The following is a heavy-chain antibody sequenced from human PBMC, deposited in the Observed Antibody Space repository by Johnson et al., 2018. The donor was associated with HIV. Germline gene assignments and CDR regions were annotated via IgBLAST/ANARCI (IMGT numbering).Heavy chain of an antibody. CDR2: MWYDGSNK. D-gene: IGHD6-13*01. Sequence: QVQLVESGGGVIQPGRSLRLSCAASGFTFRNYGMHWVRQAPGKGLEWVAVMWYDGSNKYYADSVKGRFTISRDNSKNTLYLQMNSLRAEDTAVYYCAKGDSSSWLSAFDIWGQGTMVTVSS. CDR1: GFTFRNYG. J-gene: IGHJ3*02. CDR3: AKGDSSSWLSAFDI. V-gene: IGHV3-33*06.